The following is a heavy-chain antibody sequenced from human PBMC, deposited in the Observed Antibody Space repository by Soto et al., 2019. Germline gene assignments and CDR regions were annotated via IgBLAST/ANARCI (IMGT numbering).Heavy chain of an antibody. J-gene: IGHJ4*02. CDR2: ISGSGGST. Sequence: EVQLLESGGGLVQPGGSLRLSCAASGFTFSSYAMSWVRQAPGKGLEWVSAISGSGGSTYYADSVKGRFTISRDNSKNTLYLQLNSLRAEDTSVYYCAKDTIVVVPPRLFDYWCQGTLVTVSS. V-gene: IGHV3-23*01. CDR1: GFTFSSYA. CDR3: AKDTIVVVPPRLFDY. D-gene: IGHD3-22*01.